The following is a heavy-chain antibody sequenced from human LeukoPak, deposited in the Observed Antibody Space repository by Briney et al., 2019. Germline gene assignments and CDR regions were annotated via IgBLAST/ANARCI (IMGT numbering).Heavy chain of an antibody. J-gene: IGHJ5*02. V-gene: IGHV1-2*02. CDR1: GYTFTGYY. CDR2: INPNSGGT. Sequence: ASVTVSCKASGYTFTGYYMHWVRQAPGQGLEWMGWINPNSGGTNYAQKFQGRVTMTRDRSISTAYMELSRLRSDDTAVYYCARGGGYYYGSGSYYRGNWFDPWGQGTLVTVSS. D-gene: IGHD3-10*01. CDR3: ARGGGYYYGSGSYYRGNWFDP.